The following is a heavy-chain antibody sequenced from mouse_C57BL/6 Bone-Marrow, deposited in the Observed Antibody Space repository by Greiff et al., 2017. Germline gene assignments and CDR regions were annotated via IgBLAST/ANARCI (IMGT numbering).Heavy chain of an antibody. J-gene: IGHJ4*01. D-gene: IGHD2-2*01. CDR1: GYTFTDYE. CDR2: IDPETGGT. Sequence: QVQLQQSGAELVRPGASVTLSCKASGYTFTDYEMHWVKQTPVHGLEWIGAIDPETGGTAYNQKFKGKAILTADKSSSTDYMELRSLTSEDSAVYDCTNGYLYYYAMDDWGKGTSVTVSS. CDR3: TNGYLYYYAMDD. V-gene: IGHV1-15*01.